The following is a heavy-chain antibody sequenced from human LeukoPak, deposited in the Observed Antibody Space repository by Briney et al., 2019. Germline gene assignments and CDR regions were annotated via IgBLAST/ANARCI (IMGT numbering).Heavy chain of an antibody. V-gene: IGHV4-34*01. J-gene: IGHJ4*02. CDR2: INHSGST. CDR1: GGSFSGYY. Sequence: SETLSLTCAVYGGSFSGYYWSWIRQPPGKGLEWIGEINHSGSTNYNPSLKSRVTISVDTSKNQFSLKLSSVTAADTAVYYCARHRGVTMIVVANRYYFDYWGQGTLVTASS. D-gene: IGHD3-22*01. CDR3: ARHRGVTMIVVANRYYFDY.